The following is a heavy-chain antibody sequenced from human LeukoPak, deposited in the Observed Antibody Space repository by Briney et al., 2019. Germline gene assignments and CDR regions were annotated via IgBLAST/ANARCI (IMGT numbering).Heavy chain of an antibody. CDR2: ISSSDSTI. Sequence: PGGSLRLSCAASGFTFSDYYMSWIRQAPGKGLEWVSYISSSDSTIYYADSVKGRFTISRDNAKNSLYLQMNSLRAEDTAVYYCARPMEPQVDIVADYWGQGTLVTVSS. CDR3: ARPMEPQVDIVADY. J-gene: IGHJ4*02. V-gene: IGHV3-11*04. CDR1: GFTFSDYY. D-gene: IGHD5-12*01.